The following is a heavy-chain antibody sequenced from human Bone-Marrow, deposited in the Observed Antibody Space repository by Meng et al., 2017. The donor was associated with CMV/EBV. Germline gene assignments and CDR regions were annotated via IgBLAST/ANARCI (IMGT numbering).Heavy chain of an antibody. CDR1: GFTFSSYA. V-gene: IGHV3-21*01. D-gene: IGHD6-19*01. J-gene: IGHJ4*02. Sequence: GASLTIHWAASGFTFSSYAMHWVRQAPGKGLEWVSSISSSSSYIYYADSVKGRFTISRDNAKNSLYLQMNSLRAEDTAVYYCARGNIAVSGTGSAYWHQGTLVTVSS. CDR3: ARGNIAVSGTGSAY. CDR2: ISSSSSYI.